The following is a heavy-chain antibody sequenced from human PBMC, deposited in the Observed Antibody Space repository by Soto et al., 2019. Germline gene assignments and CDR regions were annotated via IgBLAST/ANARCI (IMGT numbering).Heavy chain of an antibody. CDR3: ARSSGYCSSTSCYVGFGNYYYYYYMDV. CDR1: GFTFSSYS. CDR2: ISSSSSYI. V-gene: IGHV3-21*01. Sequence: GGSLRLSCAASGFTFSSYSMNWVRQAPGKGLEWVSSISSSSSYIYYADSVKGRFTISRDNAKNSLYLQMNSLRAEDTAVYYCARSSGYCSSTSCYVGFGNYYYYYYMDVWGKGTTVTVSS. D-gene: IGHD2-2*01. J-gene: IGHJ6*03.